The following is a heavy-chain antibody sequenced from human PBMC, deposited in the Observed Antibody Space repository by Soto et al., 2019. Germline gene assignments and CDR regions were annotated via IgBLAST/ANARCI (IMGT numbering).Heavy chain of an antibody. D-gene: IGHD3-10*01. CDR2: IIPIFGTA. Sequence: GASVKVSCKASGGTFSSYAISWVRQAPGQGLEWMGGIIPIFGTANYAQKFQGRVTITADESTSTAYMELSSLRSDDTAVYYCARDRDAITMVRGVIGSRYYYYGMDVWGQGTLVTVSS. J-gene: IGHJ6*02. CDR1: GGTFSSYA. CDR3: ARDRDAITMVRGVIGSRYYYYGMDV. V-gene: IGHV1-69*13.